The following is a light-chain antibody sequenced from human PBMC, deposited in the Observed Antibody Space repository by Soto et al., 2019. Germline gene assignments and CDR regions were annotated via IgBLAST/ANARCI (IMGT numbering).Light chain of an antibody. CDR3: QQYIHTPQT. J-gene: IGKJ1*01. Sequence: DAVVTQSPDSLAASLGERATINCKSSQSVLYNSNNKNYLAWYQQRPGQPPKLLIYWASTQQSGVPDRLSGSGSGTDFTLTISSLHAEDGAVYYCQQYIHTPQTFGHAT. V-gene: IGKV4-1*01. CDR2: WAS. CDR1: QSVLYNSNNKNY.